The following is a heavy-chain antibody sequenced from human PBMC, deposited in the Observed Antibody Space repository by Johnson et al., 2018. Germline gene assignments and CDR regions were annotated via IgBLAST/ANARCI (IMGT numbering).Heavy chain of an antibody. CDR1: GFTFDDYA. D-gene: IGHD3-10*01. CDR3: AKDGHDDRGSNDGFDL. J-gene: IGHJ3*01. V-gene: IGHV3-9*01. Sequence: VQLVESGGGLVQPGRSLRLSCVASGFTFDDYAMHWVLQAPGKGPELVSGISWNSGTIGYADSVKGRFTISRDNAKNSLYLQMNSLRAEDTAVDYCAKDGHDDRGSNDGFDLWGRGTLVTVSS. CDR2: ISWNSGTI.